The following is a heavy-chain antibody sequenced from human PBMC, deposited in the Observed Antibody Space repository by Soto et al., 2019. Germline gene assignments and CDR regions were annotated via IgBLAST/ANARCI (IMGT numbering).Heavy chain of an antibody. D-gene: IGHD6-13*01. CDR2: ISAYNGNT. CDR1: GYTFTSYG. CDR3: ARVEAAAGLLYYYYYMDV. V-gene: IGHV1-18*01. Sequence: ASVKVCCKASGYTFTSYGISWVRQAPGQGLEWMGWISAYNGNTNYAQKLQGRVTMTTDTSTSTAYMELRSLRSDDTAVYYCARVEAAAGLLYYYYYMDVWGKGTTVTVSS. J-gene: IGHJ6*03.